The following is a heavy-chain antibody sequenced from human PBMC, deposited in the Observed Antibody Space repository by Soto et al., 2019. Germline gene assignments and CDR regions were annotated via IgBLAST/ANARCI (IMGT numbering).Heavy chain of an antibody. CDR1: GFSFSSYA. D-gene: IGHD3-16*02. Sequence: EVQLLESGGGLVQPGGSLRLSCAASGFSFSSYAMVWVRQAPGKGLERGSVISARGVCLFLSESVKARFTIAIDNSKNVLSLEMTSMREEDTATYFCAKGFIEYRASVDNWCQANLVVVSS. J-gene: IGHJ4*02. CDR3: AKGFIEYRASVDN. CDR2: ISARGVCL. V-gene: IGHV3-23*01.